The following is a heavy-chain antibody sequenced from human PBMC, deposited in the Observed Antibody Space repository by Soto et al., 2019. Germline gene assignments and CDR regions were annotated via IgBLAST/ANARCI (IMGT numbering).Heavy chain of an antibody. V-gene: IGHV4-59*08. J-gene: IGHJ3*02. CDR2: IYYSGST. Sequence: QVQLQESGPGLVKPSETLSLTCTVSGGSISSYYWSWIRQPPGKGLEWIGYIYYSGSTNYNPSLKSRVTISVDTSKNQFSLKLSSVTAADTAVYYCASGEWSDDAFDIWGQGTMVTVSS. CDR1: GGSISSYY. CDR3: ASGEWSDDAFDI. D-gene: IGHD3-3*01.